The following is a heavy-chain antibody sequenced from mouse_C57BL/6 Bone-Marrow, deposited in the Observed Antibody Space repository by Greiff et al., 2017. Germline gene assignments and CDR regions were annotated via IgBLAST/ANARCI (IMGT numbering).Heavy chain of an antibody. CDR1: GYTFTSSG. CDR2: IYPRSGNT. CDR3: ARGGRPYYYAMDY. Sequence: QVQLQQSGAELARPGASVKLSCKASGYTFTSSGISWVKQRTGQGLEWIGEIYPRSGNTYYNEKFKGKATLTADKSSSTAYMELRSLTSEDSAVYFCARGGRPYYYAMDYWGQGTSVTVSS. V-gene: IGHV1-81*01. J-gene: IGHJ4*01.